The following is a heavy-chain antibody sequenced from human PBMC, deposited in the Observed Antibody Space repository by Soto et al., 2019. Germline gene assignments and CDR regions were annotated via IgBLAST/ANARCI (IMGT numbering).Heavy chain of an antibody. CDR3: ARRVSGENDNAFDM. V-gene: IGHV3-21*01. CDR2: ISGRSGYI. D-gene: IGHD7-27*01. CDR1: GFTFRSYS. Sequence: GGSLRLSCAASGFTFRSYSMNWVRQAPGKGLEWVSSISGRSGYIYYADSVKGRFTISRDNAKNSLYLQMNSLRAEDTAVYYCARRVSGENDNAFDMWGQGTMVTVSS. J-gene: IGHJ3*02.